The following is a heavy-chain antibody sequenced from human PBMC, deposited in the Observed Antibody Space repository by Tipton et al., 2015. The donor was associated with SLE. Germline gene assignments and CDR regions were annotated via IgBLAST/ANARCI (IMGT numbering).Heavy chain of an antibody. V-gene: IGHV3-48*03. CDR1: GFTFSSYE. Sequence: GSLRLSCAASGFTFSSYEMNWVRQAPGKGLEWVSYSSSSGSTLYYADSVKGRFTISRDNAKNSLYLQMNSLRVEDTAVYYCARDRWSSSIHLWSHDAFDIWGQGTMVTVPS. CDR3: ARDRWSSSIHLWSHDAFDI. CDR2: SSSSGSTL. D-gene: IGHD5-18*01. J-gene: IGHJ3*02.